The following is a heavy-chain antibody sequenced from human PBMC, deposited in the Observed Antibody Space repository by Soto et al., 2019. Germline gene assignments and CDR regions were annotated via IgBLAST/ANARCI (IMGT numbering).Heavy chain of an antibody. CDR2: IHYSGAT. J-gene: IGHJ4*02. Sequence: QVQLLESGPGLVKPSETLSLTCTVSGVSISGYSWCWIRQTPGKGLEWIWWIHYSGATLYNPSLKTRITISLDMSTNQFCLKVSSEVAAATALYYCGRYSGRHTEMDYWGQGTLVTVSS. V-gene: IGHV4-59*01. CDR1: GVSISGYS. CDR3: GRYSGRHTEMDY. D-gene: IGHD1-26*01.